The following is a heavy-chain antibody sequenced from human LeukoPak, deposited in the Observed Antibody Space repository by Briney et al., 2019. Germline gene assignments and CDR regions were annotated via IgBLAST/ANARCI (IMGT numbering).Heavy chain of an antibody. Sequence: SETLSLTCTVSGGSISDNYWSWIRQPPGKGLEWLSYIFYSGATKYNPSLKSRVTTSFDTSRKQFSLRLSSVTAADTAVYYCARNNNFVGTTNNDAFDIWGQGTMVTVS. D-gene: IGHD1-26*01. CDR2: IFYSGAT. V-gene: IGHV4-59*01. J-gene: IGHJ3*02. CDR1: GGSISDNY. CDR3: ARNNNFVGTTNNDAFDI.